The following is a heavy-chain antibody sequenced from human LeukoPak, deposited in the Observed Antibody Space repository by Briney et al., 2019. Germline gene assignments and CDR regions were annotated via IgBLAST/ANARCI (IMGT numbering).Heavy chain of an antibody. V-gene: IGHV3-66*01. CDR1: GFTVSSNY. Sequence: GGSLRLSCAASGFTVSSNYMSWVRQAPGKGLGWVSVIYSCGSTYYADSVKGRFTISRDNSKNTLYLQMNSLRAEDTALYYCATEIAEGGPQDYWGQGTLVTVSS. J-gene: IGHJ4*02. CDR2: IYSCGST. CDR3: ATEIAEGGPQDY. D-gene: IGHD2-21*01.